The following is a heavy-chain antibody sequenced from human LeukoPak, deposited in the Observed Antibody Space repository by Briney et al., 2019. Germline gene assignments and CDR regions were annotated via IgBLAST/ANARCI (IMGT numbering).Heavy chain of an antibody. CDR2: IYSGGTT. D-gene: IGHD6-13*01. V-gene: IGHV3-53*01. Sequence: SGGSLRLSCAASGFTVSSNYMSWVRQAPGKGLGWVSVIYSGGTTYYADSVKGRFTISRDNFKNTLYLQMNSLRAEDTAVYYCARGGDSSREYYFDYWGQGTLVTVSS. J-gene: IGHJ4*02. CDR1: GFTVSSNY. CDR3: ARGGDSSREYYFDY.